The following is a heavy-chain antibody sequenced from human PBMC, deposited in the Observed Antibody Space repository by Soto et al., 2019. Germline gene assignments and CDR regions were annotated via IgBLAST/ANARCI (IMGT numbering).Heavy chain of an antibody. Sequence: GGSLRLSCEASGFTFSSYALSWVRQTPGKGLEWVSSISAGGGGTYYADSVKGRFAISRDNSKNTLYLQMNSLRAEDTAVYYCANEGKDCNNGKRRSWFAPWGQGTLVTVSS. V-gene: IGHV3-23*01. CDR2: ISAGGGGT. CDR1: GFTFSSYA. D-gene: IGHD2-8*01. CDR3: ANEGKDCNNGKRRSWFAP. J-gene: IGHJ5*02.